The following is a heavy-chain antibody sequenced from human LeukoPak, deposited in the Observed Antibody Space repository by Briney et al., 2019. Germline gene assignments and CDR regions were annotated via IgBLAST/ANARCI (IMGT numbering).Heavy chain of an antibody. J-gene: IGHJ4*02. V-gene: IGHV1-24*01. CDR2: FNPEDAET. CDR1: GYSLTEVS. Sequence: GSVKVSCTISGYSLTEVSMHWVRQAPGQGLEWMGGFNPEDAETIYARSFQGRLTVTEDTSTDTAYMELSSLRSEDTAMYYCATEIVGYGDVHYFDSWGQGTLVTVSS. D-gene: IGHD4-17*01. CDR3: ATEIVGYGDVHYFDS.